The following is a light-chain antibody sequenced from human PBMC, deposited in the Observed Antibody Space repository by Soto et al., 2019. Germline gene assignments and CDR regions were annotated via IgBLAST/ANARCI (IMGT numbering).Light chain of an antibody. CDR1: RNVSIY. CDR3: QQSYKMPS. V-gene: IGKV1-39*01. Sequence: EIPLTQSPSSLAASVGDRLTLTCRASRNVSIYLNWYQHKPGKGPTLLIHATSNLQIGVPSRFSGSGSGTEFTPTISSLEPEDFGTYYCQQSYKMPSFGQGRRLEIK. CDR2: ATS. J-gene: IGKJ5*01.